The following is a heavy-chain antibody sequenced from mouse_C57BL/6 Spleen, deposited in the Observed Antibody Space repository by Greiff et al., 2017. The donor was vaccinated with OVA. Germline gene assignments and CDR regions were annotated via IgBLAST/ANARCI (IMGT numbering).Heavy chain of an antibody. CDR1: GYTFTSYW. D-gene: IGHD6-1*01. J-gene: IGHJ4*01. CDR2: INPSNGGT. Sequence: VKLQQPGTELVKPGASVKLSCKASGYTFTSYWMHWVKQRPGQGLEWIGNINPSNGGTNYNEKFKSKATLTVDKSSSTAYMQLSSLTSEDSAVYYCARKDSPYYAMDYWGQGTSVTVSS. V-gene: IGHV1-53*01. CDR3: ARKDSPYYAMDY.